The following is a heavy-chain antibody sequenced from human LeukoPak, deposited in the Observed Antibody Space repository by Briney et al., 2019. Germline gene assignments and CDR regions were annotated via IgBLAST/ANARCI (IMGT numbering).Heavy chain of an antibody. CDR3: ARGERGGLSGNWGGLFASYYTYYYMDV. D-gene: IGHD3-10*01. J-gene: IGHJ6*03. V-gene: IGHV1-46*01. CDR2: INPSGGAT. CDR1: GYTFTKYY. Sequence: ASVKVSRKASGYTFTKYYIHWVRQAPGQGLEWMGMINPSGGATTYAQRFQGRVTMTGDLSTTTVYMDLRSLRSEDTAVYFCARGERGGLSGNWGGLFASYYTYYYMDVWGRGTTVTVSS.